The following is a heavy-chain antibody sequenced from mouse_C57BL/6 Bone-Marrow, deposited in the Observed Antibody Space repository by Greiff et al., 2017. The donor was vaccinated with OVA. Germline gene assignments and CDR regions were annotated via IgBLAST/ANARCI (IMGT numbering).Heavy chain of an antibody. CDR1: GFSFNTYA. CDR2: IRSKSNNYAT. CDR3: VRHRGRDYAMDY. Sequence: EVQLVESGGGLVQPKGSLKLSCAASGFSFNTYAMNWVRQAPGKGLEWVARIRSKSNNYATYYADSVKDRFTISRDDSESMLYLQMNNLKTEGTAMYYCVRHRGRDYAMDYWGQGTSVTVSS. V-gene: IGHV10-1*01. D-gene: IGHD3-3*01. J-gene: IGHJ4*01.